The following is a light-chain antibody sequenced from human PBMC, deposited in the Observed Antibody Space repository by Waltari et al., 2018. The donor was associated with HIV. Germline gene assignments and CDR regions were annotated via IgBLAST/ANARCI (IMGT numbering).Light chain of an antibody. CDR3: QSADSSGTYVV. Sequence: SSELTQPPPVSVSPGQPARCPCSEDALPTQYAYWYQQKPGQAPVRVIYKDSERPSGIPERFSGSSSGTTVTLTISGVQAEDDADYYCQSADSSGTYVVFGRGTKLTVL. J-gene: IGLJ2*01. V-gene: IGLV3-25*03. CDR2: KDS. CDR1: ALPTQY.